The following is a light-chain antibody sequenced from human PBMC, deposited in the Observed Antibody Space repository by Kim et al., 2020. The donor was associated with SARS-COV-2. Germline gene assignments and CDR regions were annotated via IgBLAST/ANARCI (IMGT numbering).Light chain of an antibody. CDR1: QSVSSSY. CDR3: QQYGSSPPWT. V-gene: IGKV3-20*01. CDR2: GAS. J-gene: IGKJ1*01. Sequence: PGKRATLSSRASQSVSSSYLAWYQQKPGQAPRLLIYGASSRATGIPDRFSGSGSGTDFTLTISRLEPEDFAVYYCQQYGSSPPWTFGQGTKVDIK.